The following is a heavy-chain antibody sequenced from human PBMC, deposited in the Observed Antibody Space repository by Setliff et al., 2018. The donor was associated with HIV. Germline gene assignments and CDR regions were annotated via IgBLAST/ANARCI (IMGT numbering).Heavy chain of an antibody. CDR3: ARSKTFYDFWGGYYTHGAFKI. D-gene: IGHD3-3*01. V-gene: IGHV4-39*01. CDR1: SGSITSRTYY. CDR2: IFYSGIT. Sequence: SETLSLTCTVSSGSITSRTYYWGWIRQPPGKGLEWIGSIFYSGITYYNPSLKSRASISVDTSKNQFSLNLTSVTAADTAVYYCARSKTFYDFWGGYYTHGAFKIWGLGTMVTVSS. J-gene: IGHJ3*02.